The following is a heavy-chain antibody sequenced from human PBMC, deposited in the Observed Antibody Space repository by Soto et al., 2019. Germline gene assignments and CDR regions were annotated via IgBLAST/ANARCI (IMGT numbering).Heavy chain of an antibody. Sequence: PGESLKISCQGSGYSFSNYWIAWVRQMPGKGLEWMGVIYPGDSNTKYSPSFEGQVTLSADKSITTAYLQLSSLKASDTAMYYCARPDYGGLHDAHHFCGQGTMVTVS. D-gene: IGHD4-17*01. J-gene: IGHJ3*01. CDR3: ARPDYGGLHDAHHF. CDR1: GYSFSNYW. CDR2: IYPGDSNT. V-gene: IGHV5-51*01.